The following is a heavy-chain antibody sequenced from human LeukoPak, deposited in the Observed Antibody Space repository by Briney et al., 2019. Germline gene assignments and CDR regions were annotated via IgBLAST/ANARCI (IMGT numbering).Heavy chain of an antibody. CDR2: IYYTGST. J-gene: IGHJ4*02. Sequence: SETLSLTCTVSGGSISGYYWSWIRQPPGKGLEWIGYIYYTGSTNYNPSLKSRVTISLDTSKNQFSLRLSSVTAADTAVYYCARAGTSGWCLDYWGQGTLVTVSS. CDR1: GGSISGYY. V-gene: IGHV4-59*01. CDR3: ARAGTSGWCLDY. D-gene: IGHD6-19*01.